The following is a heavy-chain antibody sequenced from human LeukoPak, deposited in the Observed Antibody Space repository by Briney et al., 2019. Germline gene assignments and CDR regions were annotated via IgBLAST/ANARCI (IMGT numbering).Heavy chain of an antibody. J-gene: IGHJ4*02. Sequence: SETLSLTCTVSGGSISSSSYYWGWIRQPPGKGLEWIGSIYYSGSTYYNPSLKSRVTISVDTSKNQFSLKLSSVTAADTAVYYCARYSSGHRGGKYYFDYWGQGTLVTVSS. CDR3: ARYSSGHRGGKYYFDY. CDR2: IYYSGST. V-gene: IGHV4-39*07. CDR1: GGSISSSSYY. D-gene: IGHD3-22*01.